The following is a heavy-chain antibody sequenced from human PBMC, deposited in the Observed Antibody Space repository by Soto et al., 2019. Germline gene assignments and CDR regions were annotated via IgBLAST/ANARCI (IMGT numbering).Heavy chain of an antibody. CDR1: GYTFTSYD. CDR3: PSGDYYYEAV. Sequence: GASVKVSCKAAGYTFTSYDMNWVRQATGQGLEWMGWMNPNSGNTGYAQKFQGRVIMTRNTSISTAYIELSNLRSEGTAVYYCPSGDYYYEAVPGQGTSDAVS. CDR2: MNPNSGNT. V-gene: IGHV1-8*01. J-gene: IGHJ6*03.